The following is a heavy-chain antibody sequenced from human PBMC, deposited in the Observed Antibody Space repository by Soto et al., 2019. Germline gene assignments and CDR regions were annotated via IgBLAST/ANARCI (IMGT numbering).Heavy chain of an antibody. Sequence: SETLSLTCTVSGVSISGYYWSWIRQPPGKGLEWIGYIYSSGTTNYNPSLKSRVTISLDTSKNQFSLKLTSVTAADTAVYYCAVGHTSGSYYGHALFWGQGTLVTVSS. J-gene: IGHJ4*02. D-gene: IGHD1-26*01. CDR2: IYSSGTT. CDR3: AVGHTSGSYYGHALF. V-gene: IGHV4-59*01. CDR1: GVSISGYY.